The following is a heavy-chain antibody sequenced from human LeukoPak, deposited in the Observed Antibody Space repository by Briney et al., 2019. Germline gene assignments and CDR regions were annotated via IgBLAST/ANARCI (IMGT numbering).Heavy chain of an antibody. V-gene: IGHV3-21*01. D-gene: IGHD6-19*01. Sequence: GGSLRLSCAASGFTFSSYSMNWVRQAPGKGLEWVSSISSSSSYIYYADSVKGRFTISRDNAKNSLYLQMNSLRAEDTAVYYCAREGIAVAGGALDPWGQGTLVTVSS. CDR1: GFTFSSYS. CDR3: AREGIAVAGGALDP. J-gene: IGHJ5*02. CDR2: ISSSSSYI.